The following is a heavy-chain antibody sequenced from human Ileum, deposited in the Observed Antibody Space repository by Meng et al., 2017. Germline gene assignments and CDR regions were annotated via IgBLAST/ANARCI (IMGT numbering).Heavy chain of an antibody. J-gene: IGHJ4*02. Sequence: EVLLVESGGGLVKPGRSLRLSCAASGFSFSTYTMHWVRQAPGKGLEWVSSITSSGRFIFYADSVKGRFTISRDNAKSSLYLQMNSLRDGDTAVYYCANGLRYYFEYWGQGALVTVSS. CDR2: ITSSGRFI. V-gene: IGHV3-21*02. CDR1: GFSFSTYT. CDR3: ANGLRYYFEY. D-gene: IGHD2-15*01.